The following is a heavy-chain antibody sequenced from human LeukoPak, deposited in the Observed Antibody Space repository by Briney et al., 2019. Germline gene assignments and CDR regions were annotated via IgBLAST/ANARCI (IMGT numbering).Heavy chain of an antibody. V-gene: IGHV3-74*01. CDR2: INSDGINT. Sequence: PGGSLRLSCAASGFTFSNYWMHWVRQAPGKGLVWVSRINSDGINTSYADSVKGRFTISRDNAKNTLNLQMNSLRAEDTAVYYCARRRSYYRFDPWGQGTLVTVSS. CDR3: ARRRSYYRFDP. D-gene: IGHD1-26*01. J-gene: IGHJ5*02. CDR1: GFTFSNYW.